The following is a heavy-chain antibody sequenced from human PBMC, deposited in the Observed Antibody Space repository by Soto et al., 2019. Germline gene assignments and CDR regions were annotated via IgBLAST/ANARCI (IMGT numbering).Heavy chain of an antibody. V-gene: IGHV4-59*01. CDR1: GGSISSYY. J-gene: IGHJ4*02. D-gene: IGHD5-12*01. CDR3: ARVGEMATIWLPDY. CDR2: IYYSGST. Sequence: SETLSLTCTVSGGSISSYYWSWIRQPPGKGLEWIGYIYYSGSTNYNPSLKSRVTISVDTSKNQFSLKLSSVTAADTAVYYCARVGEMATIWLPDYWGQGTLVTVSS.